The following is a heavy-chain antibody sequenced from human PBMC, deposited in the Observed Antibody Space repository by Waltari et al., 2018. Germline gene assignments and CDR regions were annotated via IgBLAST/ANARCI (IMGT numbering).Heavy chain of an antibody. CDR2: INPNSGGT. Sequence: QVQLVQSGAEVKKPGASVKVSCKASGYTFTGYYMHWVRQAPGQGLEWMGWINPNSGGTNYAQKFQGRGTMTRDTSISTAYMELSRLRSDDTAVYYCARDRVVVAATRNWFDPWGQGTLVTVSS. D-gene: IGHD2-15*01. CDR1: GYTFTGYY. V-gene: IGHV1-2*02. J-gene: IGHJ5*02. CDR3: ARDRVVVAATRNWFDP.